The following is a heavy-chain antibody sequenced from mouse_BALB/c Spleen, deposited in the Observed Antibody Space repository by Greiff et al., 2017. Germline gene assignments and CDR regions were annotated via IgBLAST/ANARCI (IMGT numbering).Heavy chain of an antibody. CDR2: INPYNGDT. D-gene: IGHD2-10*02. CDR3: ARREYGNYGAMDY. CDR1: GYSFTGYF. Sequence: VQLQQSGPELVKPGASVKISCKASGYSFTGYFMNWVMQSHGKSLEWIGRINPYNGDTFYNQKFKGKATLTVDKSSSTAHMELRSLASEDSAVYYCARREYGNYGAMDYWGQGTSVTVSS. J-gene: IGHJ4*01. V-gene: IGHV1-20*02.